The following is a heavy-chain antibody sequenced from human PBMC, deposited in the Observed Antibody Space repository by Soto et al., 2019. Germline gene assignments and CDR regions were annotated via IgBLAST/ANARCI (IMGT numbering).Heavy chain of an antibody. Sequence: SETLSLTCTVSGGSISRYYWSWIRQPPGKGLEWIGYIYYSGSTNYNPSLKSRVTISVDTSKNQFSLKLSSVTAADMAVYYCARGGVGWFDPWGQGTLVTVSS. CDR2: IYYSGST. CDR3: ARGGVGWFDP. CDR1: GGSISRYY. J-gene: IGHJ5*02. V-gene: IGHV4-59*01. D-gene: IGHD1-26*01.